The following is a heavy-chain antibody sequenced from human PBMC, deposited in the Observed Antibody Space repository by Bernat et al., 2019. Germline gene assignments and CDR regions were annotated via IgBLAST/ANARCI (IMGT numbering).Heavy chain of an antibody. CDR3: AKDDDVVIFSFDY. D-gene: IGHD4-23*01. J-gene: IGHJ4*02. CDR1: GFTFSSYA. V-gene: IGHV3-23*01. Sequence: EVQLLESGGGLVQPGGSLRLSCAASGFTFSSYAMSLVRQAPGKGLELVSASSGSGGSTYYADSVKGRFTISRDNSKNTLYLQMNSLRAADTAVYYCAKDDDVVIFSFDYWGQGTLVTVSS. CDR2: SSGSGGST.